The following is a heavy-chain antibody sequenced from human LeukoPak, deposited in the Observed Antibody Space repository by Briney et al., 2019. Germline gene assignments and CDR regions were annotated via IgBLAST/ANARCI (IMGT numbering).Heavy chain of an antibody. CDR1: VVSISSYY. J-gene: IGHJ6*03. CDR3: ARGDSSYYYYMDV. D-gene: IGHD5-24*01. Sequence: PSETLSLTCSVSVVSISSYYWSWIRQPAGKGLEWIGRIYTSGSTNYNPSLKSRVTMSVDTSKNQFSLKLSSVTAADTAVYYCARGDSSYYYYMDVWGKGTTVTISS. V-gene: IGHV4-4*07. CDR2: IYTSGST.